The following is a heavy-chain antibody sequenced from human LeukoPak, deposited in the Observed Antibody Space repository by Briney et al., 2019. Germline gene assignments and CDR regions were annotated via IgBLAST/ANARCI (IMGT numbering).Heavy chain of an antibody. V-gene: IGHV3-23*01. Sequence: GGSLRLSCAASGFTFSSHTMTWVRQAPGKGLEWVSAISNSGGSTYYADSVKGRFTISRDNSKNTLYLQMNSLKAEDTAVYYCAKGRGLVSPDDHWGQGTLVTVSS. CDR1: GFTFSSHT. D-gene: IGHD3/OR15-3a*01. J-gene: IGHJ4*02. CDR2: ISNSGGST. CDR3: AKGRGLVSPDDH.